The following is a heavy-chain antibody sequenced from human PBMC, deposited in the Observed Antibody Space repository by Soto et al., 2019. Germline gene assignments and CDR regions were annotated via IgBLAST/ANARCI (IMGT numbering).Heavy chain of an antibody. J-gene: IGHJ6*02. D-gene: IGHD6-13*01. Sequence: SQTLSLTCVISGDSVSSNSAAWNWIRQSPSRGLEWLGRTYYRSKWYNDYAVSVKSRITINPDTSKNQFSLQLNSVTPEDTAVYYCARVIAAAGNYYYYGMDVWGQGTTVTVSS. CDR2: TYYRSKWYN. CDR1: GDSVSSNSAA. CDR3: ARVIAAAGNYYYYGMDV. V-gene: IGHV6-1*01.